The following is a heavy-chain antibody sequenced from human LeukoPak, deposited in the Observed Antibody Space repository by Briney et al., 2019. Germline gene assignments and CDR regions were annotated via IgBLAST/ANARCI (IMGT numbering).Heavy chain of an antibody. J-gene: IGHJ4*02. CDR2: INPNNGGT. Sequence: ASVKVSCKASGYTFTGYYIHWVRQAPGQGLEWMGRINPNNGGTNYAQKFQGRVTMTRDTSISTAYMDLSGLRSDDTAVYYCARGVLEWLFYCDYWGQGTLVTVSS. CDR1: GYTFTGYY. V-gene: IGHV1-2*06. D-gene: IGHD3-3*01. CDR3: ARGVLEWLFYCDY.